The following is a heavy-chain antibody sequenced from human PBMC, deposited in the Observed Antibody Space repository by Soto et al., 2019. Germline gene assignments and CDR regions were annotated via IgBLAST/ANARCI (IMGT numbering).Heavy chain of an antibody. D-gene: IGHD6-13*01. CDR3: ARDRGYSSSWYHPSVDY. CDR2: ISAYNGNT. J-gene: IGHJ4*02. CDR1: GYTFTSYG. V-gene: IGHV1-18*01. Sequence: ASVKVSCKASGYTFTSYGISWVRQAPGQGLEWMGWISAYNGNTNYAQKLQGRVTMTTDTSTSTAYMELRSLRSDDTAVYYCARDRGYSSSWYHPSVDYWGQGTLVTVSS.